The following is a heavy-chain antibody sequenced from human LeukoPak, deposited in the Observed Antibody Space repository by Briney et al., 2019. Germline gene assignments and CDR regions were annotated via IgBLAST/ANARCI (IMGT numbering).Heavy chain of an antibody. Sequence: GGSLRLSCAASGFTFSSYGMHWVRHAPGKGLEWVAVISYDGSNKYYADSVKGRFTISRDNSKNTLYLQMNSLRAEDTAVYYCAKTPTGYSYGQYYFDYWGQGTLVTVSS. CDR2: ISYDGSNK. D-gene: IGHD5-18*01. V-gene: IGHV3-30*18. CDR3: AKTPTGYSYGQYYFDY. J-gene: IGHJ4*02. CDR1: GFTFSSYG.